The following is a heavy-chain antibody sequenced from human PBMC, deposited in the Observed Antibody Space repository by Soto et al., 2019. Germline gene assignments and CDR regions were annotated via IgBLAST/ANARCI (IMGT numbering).Heavy chain of an antibody. CDR2: ISSASAYI. Sequence: EVQLVESGGGLVQPGGSLRLSCAASGFTFSNYNMNWVRQAPGKGLEWVSSISSASAYIYYADSVKGRFTISRDNAKNSLYLLMNNLRAEDTAVYYCTRDRSNWYYVFDYWGQGSLVTVSS. J-gene: IGHJ4*02. V-gene: IGHV3-21*01. D-gene: IGHD1-7*01. CDR3: TRDRSNWYYVFDY. CDR1: GFTFSNYN.